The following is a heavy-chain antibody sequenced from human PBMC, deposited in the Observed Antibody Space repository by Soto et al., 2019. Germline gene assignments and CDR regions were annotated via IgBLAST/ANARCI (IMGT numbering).Heavy chain of an antibody. CDR3: ARRDPYSNYNGGFDP. J-gene: IGHJ5*02. D-gene: IGHD4-4*01. CDR1: GGSISSSSYY. Sequence: QLQLQESGPGLVKPSETLSLTCTVSGGSISSSSYYWGWIRQPPGKGLEWIGSIYYSGSTYYNPSLKSRVPISVDTSKNQFSLKLSSVTAADTAVYYCARRDPYSNYNGGFDPWGQGTLVTVSS. V-gene: IGHV4-39*01. CDR2: IYYSGST.